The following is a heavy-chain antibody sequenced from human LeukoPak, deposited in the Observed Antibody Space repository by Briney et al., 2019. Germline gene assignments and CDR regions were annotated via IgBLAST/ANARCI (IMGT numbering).Heavy chain of an antibody. CDR1: GFTFRDAW. J-gene: IGHJ1*01. CDR2: IRSVADGGTP. Sequence: GGSLRLSCAASGFTFRDAWMTWVRLAPGKGLEWIGRIRSVADGGTPDYAAFVEDRFSISRDDSKSTMYLHMSGLKTEDTAVYYCAKHIYGVVSIQQWGQGTLVTVSS. V-gene: IGHV3-15*01. D-gene: IGHD3-3*02. CDR3: AKHIYGVVSIQQ.